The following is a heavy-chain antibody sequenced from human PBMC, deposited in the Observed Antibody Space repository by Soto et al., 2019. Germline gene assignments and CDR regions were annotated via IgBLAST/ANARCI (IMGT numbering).Heavy chain of an antibody. J-gene: IGHJ4*02. V-gene: IGHV1-2*02. CDR2: FNPNSGDT. CDR1: GYTFTAYS. CDR3: ASEASAVLALDY. Sequence: ASVKVSCKASGYTFTAYSMHWLRQCPGQGLEWIGWFNPNSGDTVYAEKFQGRVTLTRDTSISTAYMELSSLRSDDTALYYCASEASAVLALDYWGQGTLVTVSS. D-gene: IGHD6-19*01.